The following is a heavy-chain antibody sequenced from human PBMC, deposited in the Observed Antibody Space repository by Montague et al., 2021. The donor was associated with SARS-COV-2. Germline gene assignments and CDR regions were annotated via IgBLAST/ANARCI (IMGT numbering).Heavy chain of an antibody. Sequence: SETLSLTCTVSGGSISSGTYYWGWIRQSPGKGLEWIGTINYSGKTYYNPSLKSRVTISVDTSKNQFSLKVTSVTAADTAVYYCARRAQWPLSWFFDLWGRGTLVTVSS. CDR2: INYSGKT. CDR1: GGSISSGTYY. CDR3: ARRAQWPLSWFFDL. J-gene: IGHJ2*01. D-gene: IGHD2-8*01. V-gene: IGHV4-39*01.